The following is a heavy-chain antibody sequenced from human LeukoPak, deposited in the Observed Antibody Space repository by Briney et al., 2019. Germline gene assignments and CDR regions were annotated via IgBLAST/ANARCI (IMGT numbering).Heavy chain of an antibody. CDR2: IYYSGST. Sequence: PSETLSLTCTVSGGSISSSSYYWGWIRQPPGKGLEWIGSIYYSGSTYYNPSLKSRVTISVDTSKNQFSLKLSSVTAADTAVYYCARGATVTIYGMDVWGQGTTVTVSS. CDR3: ARGATVTIYGMDV. D-gene: IGHD4-11*01. V-gene: IGHV4-39*01. J-gene: IGHJ6*02. CDR1: GGSISSSSYY.